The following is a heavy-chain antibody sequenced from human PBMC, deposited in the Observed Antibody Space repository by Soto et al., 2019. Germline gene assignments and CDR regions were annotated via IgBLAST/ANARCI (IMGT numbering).Heavy chain of an antibody. CDR2: IRYDGSNI. CDR1: GFTFSGLG. J-gene: IGHJ4*02. D-gene: IGHD1-26*01. V-gene: IGHV3-33*01. CDR3: ARDGVGHTTFFGYFDY. Sequence: QVQLVESGGGVVQPGRSLRLSCAASGFTFSGLGMHWVRQAPGKGLEWVAVIRYDGSNIYYADAVKGRFTISRDNYKDTLYLQMNSLGADDTAVYYCARDGVGHTTFFGYFDYWGQGTLVIVSS.